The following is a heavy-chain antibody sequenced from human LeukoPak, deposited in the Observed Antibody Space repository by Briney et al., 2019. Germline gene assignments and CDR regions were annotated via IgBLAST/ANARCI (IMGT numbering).Heavy chain of an antibody. Sequence: ASVKVSCNCSGGAFSIYANSWEWHRPGQGQEREGWVNLYSGGTKYAQKFQARVTMTRDTSISTLYMELSRLKSDDTAIYYCARSPRYNILSGDRLFDYWGQGTLVTVSS. CDR1: GGAFSIYA. V-gene: IGHV1-2*02. J-gene: IGHJ4*02. CDR2: VNLYSGGT. D-gene: IGHD3-9*01. CDR3: ARSPRYNILSGDRLFDY.